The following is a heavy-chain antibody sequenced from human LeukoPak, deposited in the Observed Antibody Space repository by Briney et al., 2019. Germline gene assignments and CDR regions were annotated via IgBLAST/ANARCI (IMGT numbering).Heavy chain of an antibody. V-gene: IGHV4-39*07. Sequence: PSETLSLTCTVSGGSISSSDFYWGWIRQPPGKGLEWIANIFYSGSTYYNPSLKSRVTISVDTSKNQFSLKLSSVTAADTAVYYCARADYDYVWGSRSFDYWGQGTLVTVSS. CDR2: IFYSGST. D-gene: IGHD3-16*01. CDR1: GGSISSSDFY. CDR3: ARADYDYVWGSRSFDY. J-gene: IGHJ4*02.